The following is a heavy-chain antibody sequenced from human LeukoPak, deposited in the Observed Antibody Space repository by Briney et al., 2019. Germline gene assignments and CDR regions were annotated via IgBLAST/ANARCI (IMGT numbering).Heavy chain of an antibody. J-gene: IGHJ4*02. Sequence: ASVKVSCKASGYTFTSYAMNWVRQAPGQGLEWMGWINTNTGNPTYAQGFTGRFVFSLDTSVSTAYLQISSLKAEDTAVYYCARDGYSSGWPKFDYWGQGTLVTVSS. V-gene: IGHV7-4-1*02. CDR2: INTNTGNP. CDR3: ARDGYSSGWPKFDY. CDR1: GYTFTSYA. D-gene: IGHD6-19*01.